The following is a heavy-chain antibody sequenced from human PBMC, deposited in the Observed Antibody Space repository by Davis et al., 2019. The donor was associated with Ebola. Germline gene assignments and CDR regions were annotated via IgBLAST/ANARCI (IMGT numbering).Heavy chain of an antibody. V-gene: IGHV4-4*02. CDR3: ARLKRDIVVVPAASNNWFDP. D-gene: IGHD2-2*01. CDR2: IYHSGST. Sequence: WIGEIYHSGSTNYNPSLKSRVTISVDKSKNQFSLKLSSVTAADMAVYYCARLKRDIVVVPAASNNWFDPWGQGTLVTVSS. J-gene: IGHJ5*02.